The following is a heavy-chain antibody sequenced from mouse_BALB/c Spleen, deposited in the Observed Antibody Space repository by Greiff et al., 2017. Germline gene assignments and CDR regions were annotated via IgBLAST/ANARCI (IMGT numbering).Heavy chain of an antibody. Sequence: QVQLQQSGAELIRPGASVKISCKASGYTFTSYWLGWVKQRPGHGLEWIGEILPGGGSTNYNEKFKGKATLTADTSSNTAYMQLSSLTSEDSAVYYCARSWRDYFAYWGQGTLVTVSA. CDR3: ARSWRDYFAY. V-gene: IGHV1-9*01. D-gene: IGHD2-13*01. J-gene: IGHJ3*01. CDR1: GYTFTSYW. CDR2: ILPGGGST.